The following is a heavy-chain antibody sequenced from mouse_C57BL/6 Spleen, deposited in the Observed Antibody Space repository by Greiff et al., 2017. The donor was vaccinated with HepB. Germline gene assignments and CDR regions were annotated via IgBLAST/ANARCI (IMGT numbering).Heavy chain of an antibody. CDR2: IYPGDGDT. J-gene: IGHJ2*01. V-gene: IGHV1-82*01. Sequence: VQLKESGPELVKPGASVKISCKASGYAFSSSWMNWVKQRPGKGLEWIGRIYPGDGDTNYNGKFKGKATLTADKSSSTAYMQLSSLTSEDSAVYFCANKGYFDYWGQGTTLTVSS. CDR3: ANKGYFDY. CDR1: GYAFSSSW.